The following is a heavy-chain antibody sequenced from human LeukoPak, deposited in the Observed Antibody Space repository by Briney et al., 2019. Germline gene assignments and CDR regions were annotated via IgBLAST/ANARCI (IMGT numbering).Heavy chain of an antibody. CDR2: ISSTSSHI. J-gene: IGHJ3*02. V-gene: IGHV3-21*01. Sequence: GGSLRLSCAGSGFRFSSYSMNWVRQAPGKGLEWVSSISSTSSHIFYADSVKGRFTISRDNAKNSLYLQMNTLRPEDMAVYYCANGGTVGTRDDTFDIWGQGTMVTVSS. CDR1: GFRFSSYS. D-gene: IGHD1-1*01. CDR3: ANGGTVGTRDDTFDI.